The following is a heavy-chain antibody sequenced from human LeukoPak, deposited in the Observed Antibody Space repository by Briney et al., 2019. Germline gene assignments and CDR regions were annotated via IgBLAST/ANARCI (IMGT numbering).Heavy chain of an antibody. Sequence: PGGSLRLSCAASGFTFSSYWMHWVRQAPGKGLVWVSRINPDGTSTSYADSVKGRFTISRDNAKNTVDLQMNSLRGEDTAVYYCAGDAGDCGGDCPRWFDPWGQGTLVTVSS. J-gene: IGHJ5*02. CDR1: GFTFSSYW. CDR3: AGDAGDCGGDCPRWFDP. D-gene: IGHD2-21*02. CDR2: INPDGTST. V-gene: IGHV3-74*01.